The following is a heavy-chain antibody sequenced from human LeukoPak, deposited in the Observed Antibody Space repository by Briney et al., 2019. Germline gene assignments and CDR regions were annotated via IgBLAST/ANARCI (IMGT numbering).Heavy chain of an antibody. CDR2: ISGSGTTI. D-gene: IGHD4-17*01. V-gene: IGHV3-48*03. CDR1: GFTFSIYE. CDR3: ARDRSTVTTWIDY. J-gene: IGHJ4*02. Sequence: GGSLRLSCAVSGFTFSIYEMNWGRHAPGKGLEWGSYISGSGTTIYYTDSVKARFTISRDNAKNSLFLEMNSLRAEDTAVYYCARDRSTVTTWIDYWGQGTMVTVSS.